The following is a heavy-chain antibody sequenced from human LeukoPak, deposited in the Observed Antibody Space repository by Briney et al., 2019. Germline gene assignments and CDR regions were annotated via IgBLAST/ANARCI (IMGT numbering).Heavy chain of an antibody. J-gene: IGHJ4*02. Sequence: PSETLFLTCTVSGGSISSYYWSWIRQPPGKGLEWIGYIYYSGSTNYNPSLKSRVTISVDTSKNQFSLKLSSVTAADTVVYYCARVASWGDTAMALDYWGQGTLVTVSS. CDR3: ARVASWGDTAMALDY. V-gene: IGHV4-59*01. D-gene: IGHD5-18*01. CDR2: IYYSGST. CDR1: GGSISSYY.